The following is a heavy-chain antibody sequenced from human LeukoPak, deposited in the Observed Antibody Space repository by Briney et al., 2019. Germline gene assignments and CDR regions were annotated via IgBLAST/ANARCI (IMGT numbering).Heavy chain of an antibody. CDR3: AKAHSGGWFNWFDP. CDR1: GFTFSSCG. V-gene: IGHV3-30*18. D-gene: IGHD6-19*01. J-gene: IGHJ5*02. Sequence: PGRSLRLSCAASGFTFSSCGMHWVRQAPGKGLEWVAVISYDGSNDYYADSVRGRFTISRDNSKNTLCLQMNSLRVEDTAMYYCAKAHSGGWFNWFDPWGQGTLVTVSS. CDR2: ISYDGSND.